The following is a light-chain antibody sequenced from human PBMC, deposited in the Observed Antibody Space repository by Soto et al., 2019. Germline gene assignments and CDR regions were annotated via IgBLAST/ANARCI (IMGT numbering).Light chain of an antibody. V-gene: IGKV3-15*01. CDR1: QSVSSN. Sequence: EIVMTQSPATLPVSPGERATLSCRASQSVSSNLAWYQQKPGQAPRLLIYGASTRATGIPARFSGSGSGTEFTLTISSLQSEDFAVYYCQQYNNWVGTFGGGTKVDI. CDR3: QQYNNWVGT. J-gene: IGKJ4*01. CDR2: GAS.